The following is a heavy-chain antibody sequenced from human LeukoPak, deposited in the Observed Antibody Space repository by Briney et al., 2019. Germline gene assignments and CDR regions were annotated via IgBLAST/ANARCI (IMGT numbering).Heavy chain of an antibody. D-gene: IGHD4-23*01. Sequence: ASVKVSCKASGGTFSSYAISWVRQAPGQGLEWMGGIIPNFGTANYAQKFQGRVTITADESTSTAYMELSSLRSEDTAVYYCARGWLAETMVVTPYNYWGQGTLVTVSS. CDR1: GGTFSSYA. J-gene: IGHJ4*02. CDR3: ARGWLAETMVVTPYNY. CDR2: IIPNFGTA. V-gene: IGHV1-69*13.